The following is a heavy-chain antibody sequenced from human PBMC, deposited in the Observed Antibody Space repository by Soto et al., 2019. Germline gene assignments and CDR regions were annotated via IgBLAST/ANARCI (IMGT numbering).Heavy chain of an antibody. Sequence: VVSLILACSSSVFNFYTYSVQWVRQTAVNWLEWVALILYDGSDKYYADSVKGRFTVSRDNSKNMLYLQMSSLRPDDTDVYSCAREFLWFGQFKVSVKDYWGQGTKVTVSS. CDR3: AREFLWFGQFKVSVKDY. CDR1: VFNFYTYS. V-gene: IGHV3-30*11. CDR2: ILYDGSDK. D-gene: IGHD3-10*01. J-gene: IGHJ4*02.